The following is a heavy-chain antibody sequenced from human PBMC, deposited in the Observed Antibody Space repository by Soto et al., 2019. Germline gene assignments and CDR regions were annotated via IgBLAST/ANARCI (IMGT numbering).Heavy chain of an antibody. Sequence: QVQLVESGGGVVQPGRSLRLSCAASGFTFSSYAMHWVRQAPGKGLDLVAVISYDGSNKYYADSVKGRFTISRDNSKNTLYLQMNSLRAEDTAVYYCAIREVAAMPFDYCGQGTLVTVSS. D-gene: IGHD2-2*01. V-gene: IGHV3-30-3*01. CDR2: ISYDGSNK. J-gene: IGHJ4*02. CDR1: GFTFSSYA. CDR3: AIREVAAMPFDY.